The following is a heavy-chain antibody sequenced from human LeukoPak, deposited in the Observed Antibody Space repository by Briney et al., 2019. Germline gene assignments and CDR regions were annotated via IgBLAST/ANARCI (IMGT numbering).Heavy chain of an antibody. CDR1: GASISSHY. V-gene: IGHV4-59*11. CDR2: IYHRGST. CDR3: AKLEVGRFDP. Sequence: SETLSLTCTVSGASISSHYWCWIRQPPGTGLEWIGDIYHRGSTTYNPSLKSRVSISLDTSRNQFSLNLSSVTAADTAVYYCAKLEVGRFDPWGQGTLVTASS. D-gene: IGHD7-27*01. J-gene: IGHJ5*02.